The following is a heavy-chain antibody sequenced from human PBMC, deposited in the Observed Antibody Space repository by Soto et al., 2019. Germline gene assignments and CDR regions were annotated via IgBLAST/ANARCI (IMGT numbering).Heavy chain of an antibody. Sequence: GASVKVSCKASGYTFTGYGISWVRQAPGQGLEWMGWISAYNGNTNYAQKLQGRVTVTTDTSTSTAYMELRSLRSDDTAVYYCARDLLEQLVQPDIWGQGTMVTVSS. J-gene: IGHJ3*02. D-gene: IGHD6-13*01. CDR2: ISAYNGNT. CDR1: GYTFTGYG. V-gene: IGHV1-18*04. CDR3: ARDLLEQLVQPDI.